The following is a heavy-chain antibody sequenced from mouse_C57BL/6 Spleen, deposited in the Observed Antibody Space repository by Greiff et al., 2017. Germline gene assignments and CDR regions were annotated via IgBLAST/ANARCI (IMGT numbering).Heavy chain of an antibody. D-gene: IGHD2-5*01. Sequence: VQLLQSGAELARPGASVKLSCKSSGYTLTSSGISVVKLRTRPGLEWIGEAYPSSGNTYYNEQFKGKAPLTADKSSSTAYMELRGLTSENSAVYVGARSPSNYGGDYAMDYWGQGTSVTVSS. CDR3: ARSPSNYGGDYAMDY. J-gene: IGHJ4*01. V-gene: IGHV1-81*01. CDR2: AYPSSGNT. CDR1: GYTLTSSG.